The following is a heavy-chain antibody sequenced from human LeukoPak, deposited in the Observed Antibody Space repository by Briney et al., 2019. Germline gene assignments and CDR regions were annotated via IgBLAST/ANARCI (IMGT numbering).Heavy chain of an antibody. D-gene: IGHD1-20*01. CDR1: GFTFSGSA. V-gene: IGHV3-73*01. J-gene: IGHJ4*02. CDR2: IRSKANSYAT. CDR3: TRGGNWNGDFDY. Sequence: GGSLRLSCAASGFTFSGSAMHWVRQASGKGLELVGRIRSKANSYATAYAASVKGRFTISRDDSKNTAYLQMNSLKTEDTAVYYCTRGGNWNGDFDYWGQGTLVTVSS.